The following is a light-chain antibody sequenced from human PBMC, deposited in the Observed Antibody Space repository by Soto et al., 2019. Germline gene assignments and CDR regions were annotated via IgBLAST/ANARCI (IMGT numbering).Light chain of an antibody. CDR1: QSVRSN. V-gene: IGKV3-15*01. Sequence: EILMTQYPATLSVSPGERATLSCRASQSVRSNLAWYQQKPGQAPRLLIYGASTRATGIPARLSGSGSGTEFTLTISSLKSEDFAVYYCQQYNNWWTFGQGTKVDIK. CDR2: GAS. J-gene: IGKJ1*01. CDR3: QQYNNWWT.